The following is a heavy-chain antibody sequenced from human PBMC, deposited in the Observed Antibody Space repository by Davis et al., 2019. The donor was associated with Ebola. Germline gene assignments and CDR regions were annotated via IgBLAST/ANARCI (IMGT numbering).Heavy chain of an antibody. CDR1: GGSISSYY. D-gene: IGHD3-22*01. J-gene: IGHJ6*02. Sequence: MPSETLSLTCTVSGGSISSYYWSWIRQPPGKGLEWIGYIYYSGSTNYNPSLKSRVTISVDTSKNQFSLKLSSVTAADTAVYYCAREGHYYDSSGYHKGGMDVWGQGTTVTVSS. CDR2: IYYSGST. CDR3: AREGHYYDSSGYHKGGMDV. V-gene: IGHV4-59*01.